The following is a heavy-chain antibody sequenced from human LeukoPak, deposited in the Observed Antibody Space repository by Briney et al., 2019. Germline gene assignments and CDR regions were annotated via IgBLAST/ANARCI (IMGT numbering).Heavy chain of an antibody. V-gene: IGHV3-48*01. Sequence: GGSLRLSCSASAFTFSSYSMNRLPQAPGQGLEGVLYISSSSSTIYYADSVKDRFTISRDNAKNSLYLQMNSLRAEDTAVYYCARDEQRGHPWGQGTLVTVSS. CDR3: ARDEQRGHP. D-gene: IGHD3-10*01. J-gene: IGHJ5*02. CDR1: AFTFSSYS. CDR2: ISSSSSTI.